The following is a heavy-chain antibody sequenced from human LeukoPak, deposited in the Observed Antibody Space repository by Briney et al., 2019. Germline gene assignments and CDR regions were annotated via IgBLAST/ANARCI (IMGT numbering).Heavy chain of an antibody. J-gene: IGHJ4*02. CDR3: ARESSSGWYFFDY. V-gene: IGHV3-30*04. CDR2: ISYDGSNK. D-gene: IGHD6-19*01. Sequence: QPGRSLRLSCAASGFTFSSYAMHWVRQAPGKGLEWVAVISYDGSNKYYADSVKGRFTISRDNSKNTLYPQMNSLRAEDTAVYYCARESSSGWYFFDYWGQGTLVTVSS. CDR1: GFTFSSYA.